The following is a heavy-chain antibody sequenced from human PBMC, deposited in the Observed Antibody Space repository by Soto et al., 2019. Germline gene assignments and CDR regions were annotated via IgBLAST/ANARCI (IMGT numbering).Heavy chain of an antibody. Sequence: QVQLVQSGAEVKKPGASVKVSCKASGYTFTSYGISWVRQAPGQGLEGMGWISAYNGNTNYAQKLQGRVTMTTDTSTSTAYMELRSLRSDDTAVYYCASSQLLYRSVEYYYGMDVWGQGTTVTVSS. V-gene: IGHV1-18*01. CDR3: ASSQLLYRSVEYYYGMDV. J-gene: IGHJ6*02. CDR1: GYTFTSYG. D-gene: IGHD2-2*02. CDR2: ISAYNGNT.